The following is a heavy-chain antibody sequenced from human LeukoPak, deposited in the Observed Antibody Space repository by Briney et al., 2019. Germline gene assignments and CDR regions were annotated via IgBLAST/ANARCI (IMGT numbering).Heavy chain of an antibody. CDR2: ISGSGGST. J-gene: IGHJ4*02. D-gene: IGHD3-22*01. CDR1: GFTFSSYA. Sequence: GGSLRLSCAASGFTFSSYAMSWVRQAPGKGVEWVSAISGSGGSTYYADSVKGRFTISRDNSKNTLYLQMNSLRAEDTAVYYCAKASPMGYYYDSSGYYPKYYFDYWGQGTLVTVSS. CDR3: AKASPMGYYYDSSGYYPKYYFDY. V-gene: IGHV3-23*01.